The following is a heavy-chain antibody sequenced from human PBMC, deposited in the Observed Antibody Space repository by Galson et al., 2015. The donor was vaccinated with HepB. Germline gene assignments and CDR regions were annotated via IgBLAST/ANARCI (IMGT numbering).Heavy chain of an antibody. CDR2: INPNSGVT. Sequence: SVKVSCKASGYDFSDFYIHWVRQAPGQGLEWMGWINPNSGVTRYADKFQGGVTMTRDTSITTAYLGLRRLKSDDTAVYYCATALRGNNYGRDYHGMDVWGQGTTVTVSS. CDR1: GYDFSDFY. CDR3: ATALRGNNYGRDYHGMDV. J-gene: IGHJ6*02. D-gene: IGHD5-18*01. V-gene: IGHV1-2*02.